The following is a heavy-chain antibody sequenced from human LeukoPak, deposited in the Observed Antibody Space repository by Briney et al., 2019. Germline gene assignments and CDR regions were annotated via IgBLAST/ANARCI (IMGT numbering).Heavy chain of an antibody. Sequence: PGGSLRLSCAASGFTFSSACLSWVRQAPGKGLEWVGRIRTKSDGETVDYAAPVKGRFTISRDDSKNTLFLQMNSLKTEDTAVYYCATPALGRRLYYYDYWGQGTLVTVST. CDR1: GFTFSSAC. V-gene: IGHV3-15*07. CDR2: IRTKSDGETV. CDR3: ATPALGRRLYYYDY. J-gene: IGHJ4*02. D-gene: IGHD3-16*01.